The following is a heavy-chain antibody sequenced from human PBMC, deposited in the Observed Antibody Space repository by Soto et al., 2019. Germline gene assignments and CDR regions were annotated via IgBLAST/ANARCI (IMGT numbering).Heavy chain of an antibody. J-gene: IGHJ4*02. CDR3: ASARCSPACYLIDY. CDR2: ISSDGSHT. Sequence: QVQLVESGGGVVQPGRSLRLSCAASGFTFSRSAIHWVRQAPGKGLEWVALISSDGSHTSYADSVKGRATISRDNAANTVYLLMHNLRVDDTAVYHCASARCSPACYLIDYWGLGTLVTVSS. CDR1: GFTFSRSA. V-gene: IGHV3-30-3*01. D-gene: IGHD2-21*02.